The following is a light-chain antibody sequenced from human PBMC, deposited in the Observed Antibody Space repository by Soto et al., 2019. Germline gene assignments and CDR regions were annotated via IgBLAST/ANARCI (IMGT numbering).Light chain of an antibody. J-gene: IGKJ5*01. Sequence: EVVLTQSPGTLSLSPGERATLSCRASQSVSSSYVVWYQQKPGQAPSLLIYGASSRATGIPDRFSGSASGTDLTLTISRLEPEDFAVYYCQHYGRSPPITFGQGTRLEIK. CDR1: QSVSSSY. CDR3: QHYGRSPPIT. V-gene: IGKV3-20*01. CDR2: GAS.